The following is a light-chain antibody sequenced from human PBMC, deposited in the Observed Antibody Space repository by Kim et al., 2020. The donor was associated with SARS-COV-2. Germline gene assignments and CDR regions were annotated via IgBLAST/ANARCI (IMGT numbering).Light chain of an antibody. CDR2: QDS. CDR3: QAWDSSTALYV. J-gene: IGLJ1*01. V-gene: IGLV3-1*01. Sequence: PGQTGSITCSGDKWGDKYACWYQQKPGQSPVLVIYQDSKRPSGSPERFSGSNSGNTATLTISGTQAMDEADYYCQAWDSSTALYVFGTGTKVTVL. CDR1: KWGDKY.